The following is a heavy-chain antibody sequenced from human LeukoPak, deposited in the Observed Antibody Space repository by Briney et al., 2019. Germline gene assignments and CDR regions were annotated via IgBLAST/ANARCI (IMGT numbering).Heavy chain of an antibody. Sequence: ASVKVSCKASGYTFPSYGISWVRQGPGQGLEWLGWISAYNGNTIYAQKLQGRVTMTTDTSTSTAYMELSSLRSEDTAVYYCATSPYYYDSSGYFYWGQGTLVTVSS. CDR3: ATSPYYYDSSGYFY. V-gene: IGHV1-18*01. CDR2: ISAYNGNT. D-gene: IGHD3-22*01. CDR1: GYTFPSYG. J-gene: IGHJ4*02.